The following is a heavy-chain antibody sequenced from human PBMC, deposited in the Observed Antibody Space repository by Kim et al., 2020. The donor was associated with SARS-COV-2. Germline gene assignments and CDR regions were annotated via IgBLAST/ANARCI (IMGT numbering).Heavy chain of an antibody. Sequence: GGSLRLSCAASGFTFSSYAMHWVRQAPGKGLEWVAVISYDGSNKYYADSVKGRFTISRDNSKNTLYLQMNSLRAEDTAVYYCARGQRTVVPAAMIVYYYYYGMDVWGQGTTVTVSS. J-gene: IGHJ6*02. CDR2: ISYDGSNK. V-gene: IGHV3-30*04. CDR1: GFTFSSYA. CDR3: ARGQRTVVPAAMIVYYYYYGMDV. D-gene: IGHD2-2*01.